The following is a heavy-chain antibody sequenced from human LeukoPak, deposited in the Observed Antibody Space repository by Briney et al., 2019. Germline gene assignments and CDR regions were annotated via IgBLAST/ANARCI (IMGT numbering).Heavy chain of an antibody. CDR3: ATGKGRYSNGYGPIPSGFGY. V-gene: IGHV3-48*03. D-gene: IGHD5-12*01. J-gene: IGHJ4*02. CDR1: GFTFSSYE. Sequence: PGGSLRLSCAASGFTFSSYEMNWVRQAPGKGLEWVSYISSSGSTIYYADSVKGRFTISRDNAKNSLYLQMNSLRSEDTAVYYCATGKGRYSNGYGPIPSGFGYWGQGTLVTVSS. CDR2: ISSSGSTI.